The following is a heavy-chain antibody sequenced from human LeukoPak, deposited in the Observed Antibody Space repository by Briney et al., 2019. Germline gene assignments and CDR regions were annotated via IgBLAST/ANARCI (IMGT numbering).Heavy chain of an antibody. D-gene: IGHD3-3*02. J-gene: IGHJ3*02. V-gene: IGHV3-7*01. Sequence: GGSLRLSCAAPGFTFSSYWMSWVRQAPGKGLEWAANIKQDGREKYYVDSVKGRFTISRDNAKNSLYLQMNSLRAEDTAVYYCVRDHLWAFDIWGQGTVVTVSS. CDR1: GFTFSSYW. CDR2: IKQDGREK. CDR3: VRDHLWAFDI.